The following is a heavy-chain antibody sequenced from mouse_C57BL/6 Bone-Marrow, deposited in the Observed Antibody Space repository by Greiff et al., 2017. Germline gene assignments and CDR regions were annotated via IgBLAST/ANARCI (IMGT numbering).Heavy chain of an antibody. J-gene: IGHJ4*01. Sequence: VQLQQSGAELVRPGTSVKMSCKASGYTFTNYWIGWAKQRPGHGLEWIGDIYPGGGYTNYNEKFKGKATLTADKSSSPAYMQFSSLTSEDSAIYYCARWDYYYAMDYWGQGTSVTVSS. CDR3: ARWDYYYAMDY. V-gene: IGHV1-63*01. D-gene: IGHD4-1*01. CDR2: IYPGGGYT. CDR1: GYTFTNYW.